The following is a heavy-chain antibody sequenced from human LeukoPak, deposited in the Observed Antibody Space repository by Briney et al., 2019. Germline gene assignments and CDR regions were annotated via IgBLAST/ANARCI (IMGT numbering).Heavy chain of an antibody. Sequence: GGSLRLSCAASGFILSNYAMSWVRQAPGKGLEWVSSISGGGGGSYYADSVKGRFTISRDNSKNTLYLQMNSLRAEDTAVYYCAKEAVRKFDFDYWGQGTLVTVSS. D-gene: IGHD1-14*01. CDR3: AKEAVRKFDFDY. CDR1: GFILSNYA. V-gene: IGHV3-23*01. J-gene: IGHJ4*02. CDR2: ISGGGGGS.